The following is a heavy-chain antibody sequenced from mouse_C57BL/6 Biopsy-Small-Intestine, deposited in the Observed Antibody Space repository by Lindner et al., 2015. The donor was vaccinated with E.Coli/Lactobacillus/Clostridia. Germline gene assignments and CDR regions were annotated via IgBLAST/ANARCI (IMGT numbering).Heavy chain of an antibody. Sequence: VKVSCKASGGTFSSYAISWVRQAPGQGLEWMGRIIPILDVTNNAQKFQGRVTITADKSTSTAYMELSSLRSEDTAVYYCARDWMGDAFDIWGQGTMVTVSS. CDR3: ARDWMGDAFDI. D-gene: IGHD2-3*01. CDR2: IIPILDVT. J-gene: IGHJ3*01. V-gene: IGHV1-53*01. CDR1: GGTFSSYA.